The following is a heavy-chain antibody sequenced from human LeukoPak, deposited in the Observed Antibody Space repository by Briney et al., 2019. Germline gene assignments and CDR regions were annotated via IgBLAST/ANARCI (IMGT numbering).Heavy chain of an antibody. V-gene: IGHV4-61*02. CDR3: SRGTSYGSGSYEYFDY. Sequence: SQTLSLTCTVSGGSITNPSYYWSWIRQPAGKGLEWMGRIYSSGSTNYNPSLKSRVTLSIDTSKNQFSLKVNAVTAADTAVYYFSRGTSYGSGSYEYFDYWGQGTLVTVSS. D-gene: IGHD3-10*01. CDR2: IYSSGST. CDR1: GGSITNPSYY. J-gene: IGHJ4*02.